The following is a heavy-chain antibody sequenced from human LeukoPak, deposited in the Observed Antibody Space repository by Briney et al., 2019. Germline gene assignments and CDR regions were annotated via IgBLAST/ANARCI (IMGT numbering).Heavy chain of an antibody. CDR1: GGSISSYY. Sequence: SGTLSLTCTVSGGSISSYYWSWIRQPPGKGLEWIGYIYYSGSTNYNPSLKSRVTISVDTSKNQFSLKLSSVTAADTAVYYCARLEMATITRWFDPWGQGTLVTVSS. CDR2: IYYSGST. J-gene: IGHJ5*02. CDR3: ARLEMATITRWFDP. D-gene: IGHD5-24*01. V-gene: IGHV4-59*08.